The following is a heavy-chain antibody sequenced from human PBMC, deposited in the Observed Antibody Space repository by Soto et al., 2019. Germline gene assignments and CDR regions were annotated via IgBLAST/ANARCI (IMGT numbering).Heavy chain of an antibody. Sequence: PSETLSLTCTVSGGSISSGGYYWSWIRQHPGKGLEWIGYIYYSGSTYYNPSLKSRVTISVDTSKNQFSLKLSSVTAADTAVYYCARDASESDSSGYYYFDYWGQGTLVTV. D-gene: IGHD3-22*01. J-gene: IGHJ4*02. CDR3: ARDASESDSSGYYYFDY. CDR1: GGSISSGGYY. CDR2: IYYSGST. V-gene: IGHV4-31*03.